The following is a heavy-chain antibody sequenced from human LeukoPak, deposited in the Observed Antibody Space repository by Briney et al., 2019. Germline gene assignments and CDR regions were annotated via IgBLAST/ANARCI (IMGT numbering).Heavy chain of an antibody. CDR1: GFTFSSYG. D-gene: IGHD5-12*01. J-gene: IGHJ4*02. V-gene: IGHV3-30*18. Sequence: PGGSLRLSCAASGFTFSSYGMHWVRQAPGKGLEWVAVIPYDGSNKYYADSVKGRFTISRDNSKNTLYLQMNSLRAEDTAVYYCAKGGDSGYDSWFDYWGQGTLVTVSS. CDR3: AKGGDSGYDSWFDY. CDR2: IPYDGSNK.